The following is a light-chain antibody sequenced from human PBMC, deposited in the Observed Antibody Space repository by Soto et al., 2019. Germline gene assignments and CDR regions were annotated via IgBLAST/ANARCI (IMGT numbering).Light chain of an antibody. V-gene: IGKV3-11*01. Sequence: EIVLTQSPATLSLSPGERATLSCRASQSVSSYLAWYQQKPGQGPRLLIYDASNRTTGIPATFSGSGTGTDLALTISSLEPEDFAVYYGQQRSNWPPYTFGQGTKLEIK. CDR1: QSVSSY. J-gene: IGKJ2*01. CDR2: DAS. CDR3: QQRSNWPPYT.